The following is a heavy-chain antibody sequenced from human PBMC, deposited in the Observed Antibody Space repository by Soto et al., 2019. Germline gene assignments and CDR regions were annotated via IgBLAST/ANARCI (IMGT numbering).Heavy chain of an antibody. J-gene: IGHJ4*02. Sequence: LRLSCAASGFTFGNAWMSWVRQAPGKGLEWVGRIKSKTDGGTTDYAAPVKGRFTISRDDSKNTLYLQMNSLKTEDTAVYYCTTDPKAYGGMTNWGQGTLVTVS. CDR1: GFTFGNAW. CDR2: IKSKTDGGTT. CDR3: TTDPKAYGGMTN. V-gene: IGHV3-15*01. D-gene: IGHD4-17*01.